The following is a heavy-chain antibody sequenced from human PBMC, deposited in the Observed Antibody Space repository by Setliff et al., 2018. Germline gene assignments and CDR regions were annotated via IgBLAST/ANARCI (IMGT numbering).Heavy chain of an antibody. CDR3: TVYNTGSSKDHY. Sequence: SETLSLTCIVSGGSINSYYWIWIRQPPGKGLEWIGEINHSGSTNYNPSLKSRVTISVDTSKNQFSLKLSSVTAAETALYYCTVYNTGSSKDHYWGQGTPVTVSS. J-gene: IGHJ4*02. V-gene: IGHV4-34*01. CDR2: INHSGST. D-gene: IGHD2-8*02. CDR1: GGSINSYY.